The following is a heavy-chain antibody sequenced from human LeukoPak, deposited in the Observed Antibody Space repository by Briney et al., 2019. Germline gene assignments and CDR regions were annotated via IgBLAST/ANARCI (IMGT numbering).Heavy chain of an antibody. V-gene: IGHV3-7*01. J-gene: IGHJ4*02. CDR3: ARDWIADY. Sequence: PGGSLRLSCAASGFTFSDYNMNWVRQAPGKGLEWVANIKSDGSEKYYVDSVKGRFAISRDNAKNSLYLQMNSLRAEDTAVYYCARDWIADYWGQGTLVTVSS. D-gene: IGHD2-21*01. CDR1: GFTFSDYN. CDR2: IKSDGSEK.